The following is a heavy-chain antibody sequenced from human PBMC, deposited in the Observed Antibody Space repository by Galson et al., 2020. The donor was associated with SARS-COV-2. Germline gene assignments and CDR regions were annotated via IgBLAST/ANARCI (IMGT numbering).Heavy chain of an antibody. CDR1: GFTFSNAW. CDR3: TTGYYDFWSGDDY. V-gene: IGHV3-15*01. Sequence: GESLKISCAASGFTFSNAWMSWVRQAPGKGLEWVGRIKSKTDGGTTDYAAPVKGRFTISRDDSKNTLYLQMNSLKTEDTAVYYCTTGYYDFWSGDDYWGQGTLVTVSS. CDR2: IKSKTDGGTT. D-gene: IGHD3-3*01. J-gene: IGHJ4*02.